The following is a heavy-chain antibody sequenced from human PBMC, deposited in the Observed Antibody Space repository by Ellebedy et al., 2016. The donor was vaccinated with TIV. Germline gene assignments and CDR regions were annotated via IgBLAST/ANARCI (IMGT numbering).Heavy chain of an antibody. CDR1: GGSISSYY. CDR3: ARRVGDY. CDR2: IFDSGST. V-gene: IGHV4-59*08. J-gene: IGHJ4*02. Sequence: MPSETLSLTCTVSGGSISSYYWTWIRQPPGKGLEWIGYIFDSGSTNYNPSLKSRVTMSVDTSRNHFSLKLTSVAAADTAVYYCARRVGDYWGQGTLVTVSS.